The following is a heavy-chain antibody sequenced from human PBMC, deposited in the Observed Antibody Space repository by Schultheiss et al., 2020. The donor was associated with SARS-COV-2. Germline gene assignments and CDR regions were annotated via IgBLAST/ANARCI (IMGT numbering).Heavy chain of an antibody. CDR3: ASNADYDFWSGYGY. D-gene: IGHD3-3*01. V-gene: IGHV3-30*12. CDR2: ISYDGSNK. CDR1: GFTFSSYG. Sequence: GGSLRLSCAASGFTFSSYGMHWVRQAPGKGLEWVAVISYDGSNKDYADSVKGRFTISRDNSKNTLYLQMNSLRAEDTAVYYCASNADYDFWSGYGYWGQGTLVTVSS. J-gene: IGHJ4*02.